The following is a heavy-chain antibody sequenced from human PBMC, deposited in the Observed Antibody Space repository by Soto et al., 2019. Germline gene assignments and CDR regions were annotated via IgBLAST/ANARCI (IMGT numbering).Heavy chain of an antibody. J-gene: IGHJ6*02. Sequence: QVQLVESGGGVVQPGRSLRLSCAASGFTFSSYGMHWVRQAPGKGLEWVAVISYDGSNKYYADSVKGRFTISRDNSKNTLYLQMNSLRAEDTAVYYCAKDQHHISSGDVYYYYGMDVWGQGTTVTVSS. D-gene: IGHD2-15*01. CDR2: ISYDGSNK. CDR3: AKDQHHISSGDVYYYYGMDV. V-gene: IGHV3-30*18. CDR1: GFTFSSYG.